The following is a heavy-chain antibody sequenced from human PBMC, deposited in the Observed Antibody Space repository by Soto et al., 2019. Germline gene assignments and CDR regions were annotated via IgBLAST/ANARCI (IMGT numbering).Heavy chain of an antibody. CDR1: GYMFTSYG. V-gene: IGHV1-18*01. Sequence: ASVKVSCKASGYMFTSYGISWVRQAPGQGLEWMGWTSTYNGHTNYAQRLQDRLTVTTDTSMSTVYMELRSLTSDDTAVYYCARVPGLDIEVVPGVMSSNWFDPWG. CDR3: ARVPGLDIEVVPGVMSSNWFDP. CDR2: TSTYNGHT. D-gene: IGHD2-2*03. J-gene: IGHJ5*02.